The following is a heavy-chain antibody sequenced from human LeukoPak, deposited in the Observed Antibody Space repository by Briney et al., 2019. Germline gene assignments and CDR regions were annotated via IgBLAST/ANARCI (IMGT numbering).Heavy chain of an antibody. V-gene: IGHV3-48*03. CDR3: ARVSIRGARRAFDI. CDR1: GFTFSSYE. J-gene: IGHJ3*02. CDR2: ISSGGSAI. Sequence: GGSLRLSCAASGFTFSSYEMNWVRQAPGKGLEWVSYISSGGSAIYYADSVKGRFTISRDNAKNSLYLQMNSLRAEDTALYYCARVSIRGARRAFDIWGQGTMVTVSS. D-gene: IGHD3-10*01.